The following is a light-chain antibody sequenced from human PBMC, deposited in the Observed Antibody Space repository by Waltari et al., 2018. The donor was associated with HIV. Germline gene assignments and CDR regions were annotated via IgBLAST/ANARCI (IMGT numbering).Light chain of an antibody. CDR2: AAS. Sequence: AIQMTQSPSSLSASVGDRVTITCRASQGIRNDLGWYQQKPGKAPKLLIYAASSLQSGVPSRYSGSGSGTDFTLTISSLQPEDFATYYCLQDYNYFLTFGGGTKVEIK. CDR1: QGIRND. J-gene: IGKJ4*01. CDR3: LQDYNYFLT. V-gene: IGKV1-6*01.